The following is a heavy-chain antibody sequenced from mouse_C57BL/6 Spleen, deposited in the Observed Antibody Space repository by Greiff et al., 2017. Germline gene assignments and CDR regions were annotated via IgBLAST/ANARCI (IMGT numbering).Heavy chain of an antibody. J-gene: IGHJ1*03. CDR3: AKRNSNWYFDV. CDR1: GFSLTSYG. CDR2: VWGGGST. V-gene: IGHV2-9*01. D-gene: IGHD2-5*01. Sequence: VQVVESGPGLVAPSQSLSITCTVSGFSLTSYGVDWVRQPPGKGLEWLGVVWGGGSTHYNSALMSRLSISKDNSKSKVLLKMNSQQTEDTAMYYCAKRNSNWYFDVGGTGTTVTVSS.